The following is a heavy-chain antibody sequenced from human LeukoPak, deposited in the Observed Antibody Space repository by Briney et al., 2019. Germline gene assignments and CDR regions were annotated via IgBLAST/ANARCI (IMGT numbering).Heavy chain of an antibody. Sequence: VASVKVSCKASGGTFSSYAISWVRQAPGQGLEWMGGIIPIFGTANYAQKFQGRVTITADESTSTAYMELSSLRSEDTAVYYCARDLGQLLSGEFGYWGQGTLVTVSS. V-gene: IGHV1-69*13. J-gene: IGHJ4*02. D-gene: IGHD2-2*01. CDR2: IIPIFGTA. CDR3: ARDLGQLLSGEFGY. CDR1: GGTFSSYA.